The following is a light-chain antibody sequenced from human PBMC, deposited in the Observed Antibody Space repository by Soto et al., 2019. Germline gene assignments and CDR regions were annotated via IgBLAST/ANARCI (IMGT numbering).Light chain of an antibody. CDR1: SSDIGSYDL. Sequence: QSALAQPASVSGSPGQSITISCTGTSSDIGSYDLVSWYQQHPGTAPKLIIYEVTKRPSGVSTRFSGSKSGNTASLTISRLQAVDEADYYCCSFADFTYVFGTGTKVTVL. J-gene: IGLJ1*01. CDR3: CSFADFTYV. V-gene: IGLV2-23*02. CDR2: EVT.